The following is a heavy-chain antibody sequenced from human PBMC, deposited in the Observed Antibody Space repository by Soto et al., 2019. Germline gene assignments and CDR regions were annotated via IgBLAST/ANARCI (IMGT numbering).Heavy chain of an antibody. V-gene: IGHV3-74*01. Sequence: EVQLVESGGGLVQPGESLRLSCAASGFTFDYFWMHWVRQAPGKGLVWVSRIYSDGTSTTYADSVKGRFTISRDSAKDTVSLQMRSLSADDTAVYYCSRGDRGALALGGQGTVVTVSS. D-gene: IGHD1-26*01. CDR3: SRGDRGALAL. CDR2: IYSDGTST. CDR1: GFTFDYFW. J-gene: IGHJ3*01.